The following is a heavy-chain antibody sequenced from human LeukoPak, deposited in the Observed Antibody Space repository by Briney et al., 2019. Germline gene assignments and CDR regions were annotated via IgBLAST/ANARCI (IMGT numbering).Heavy chain of an antibody. CDR2: IFYSGST. CDR3: ARYGNGWHNFDC. CDR1: GGSISSFY. V-gene: IGHV4-59*08. Sequence: SETLSLTCTVSGGSISSFYWSWIRQPPGKGLEWIGYIFYSGSTNYNPSLKSRVTISVDTSKNQFSLKLTSVTAADTAVYYCARYGNGWHNFDCWGQGTLVTVSS. D-gene: IGHD6-19*01. J-gene: IGHJ4*02.